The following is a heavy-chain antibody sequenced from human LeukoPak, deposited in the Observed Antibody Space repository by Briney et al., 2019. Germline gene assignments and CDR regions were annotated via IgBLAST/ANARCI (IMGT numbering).Heavy chain of an antibody. J-gene: IGHJ6*03. CDR3: AKVGDTVSGTYYFDMDV. CDR2: IYSDGST. CDR1: GFTVSSNY. Sequence: GGSLRLSCAASGFTVSSNYMSWVRQAPGKGLEWVSIIYSDGSTYYADSVKGRFTISRDNSKNTLYLQMNSLRAEDTALYYCAKVGDTVSGTYYFDMDVWGKGTTVTISS. D-gene: IGHD1-26*01. V-gene: IGHV3-66*01.